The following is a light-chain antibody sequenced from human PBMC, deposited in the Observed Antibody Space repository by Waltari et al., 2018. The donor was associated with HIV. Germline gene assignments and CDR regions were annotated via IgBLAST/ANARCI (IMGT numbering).Light chain of an antibody. CDR2: SAS. J-gene: IGKJ2*01. Sequence: DIQMTQPPSSLSASVGDRVTITCRASQSISSYLNWYQQKPGKAPKLLIYSASSLQSGVPSRFSGSESGTDFTLTISSLQPEDFATYYCQQSYSTPQTFGQGTKLEIK. CDR3: QQSYSTPQT. V-gene: IGKV1-39*01. CDR1: QSISSY.